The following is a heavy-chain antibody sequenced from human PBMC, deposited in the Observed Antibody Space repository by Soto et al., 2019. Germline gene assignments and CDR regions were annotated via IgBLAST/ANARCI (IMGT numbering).Heavy chain of an antibody. D-gene: IGHD6-19*01. J-gene: IGHJ4*02. Sequence: QVQVQQSGPGLVKPSQTLSLTCAISGDSVSSQSATWTWIRQSPSRGLEWLGRTYYRSNWYHDYAASVDSRIIIHPATIKNQFSLQLNSVTPEDTAVYYCARESVAGWVDYWGQGTLVTVSS. CDR3: ARESVAGWVDY. CDR2: TYYRSNWYH. V-gene: IGHV6-1*01. CDR1: GDSVSSQSAT.